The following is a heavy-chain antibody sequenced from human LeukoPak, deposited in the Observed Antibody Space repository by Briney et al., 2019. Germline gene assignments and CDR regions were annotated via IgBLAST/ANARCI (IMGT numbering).Heavy chain of an antibody. V-gene: IGHV3-33*01. D-gene: IGHD3-9*01. CDR1: GFTFSDYG. Sequence: PGGSLRLSCAASGFTFSDYGIHWVRQAPGKGLEWVAHVWYDGSDNTYADSVKGRFTISRDNAKNSLYLQMNSLRAEDTAVYYCVRDRYDILTGYNDAFDIWGQGTMVTVSS. CDR3: VRDRYDILTGYNDAFDI. CDR2: VWYDGSDN. J-gene: IGHJ3*02.